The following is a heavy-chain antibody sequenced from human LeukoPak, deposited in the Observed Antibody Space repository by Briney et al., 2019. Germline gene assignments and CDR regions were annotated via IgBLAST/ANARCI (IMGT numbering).Heavy chain of an antibody. CDR2: ISYDGSNK. CDR3: AKDVSYSSSPYYFDY. V-gene: IGHV3-30*18. CDR1: GFTFSSYG. Sequence: PGRSLRLSCAASGFTFSSYGMHWVRQAPGKGLEWVAVISYDGSNKYYADSVKGRFTISRDNSKNTLYPQMNSLRAEDTAVYYCAKDVSYSSSPYYFDYWGQGTLVTVSS. D-gene: IGHD6-13*01. J-gene: IGHJ4*02.